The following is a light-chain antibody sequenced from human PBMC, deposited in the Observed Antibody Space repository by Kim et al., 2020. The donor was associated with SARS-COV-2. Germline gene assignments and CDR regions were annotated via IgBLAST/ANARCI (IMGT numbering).Light chain of an antibody. CDR2: LNSDGSH. CDR3: QTWGTGTWV. Sequence: AADKHTCTLSSGHSSYAIAWHQQQPEKGPRYLMKLNSDGSHTKGDGIPDRFSGSSAGAERYLTISSLQSEDEADYYCQTWGTGTWVFGGGTQLTVL. CDR1: SGHSSYA. V-gene: IGLV4-69*01. J-gene: IGLJ3*02.